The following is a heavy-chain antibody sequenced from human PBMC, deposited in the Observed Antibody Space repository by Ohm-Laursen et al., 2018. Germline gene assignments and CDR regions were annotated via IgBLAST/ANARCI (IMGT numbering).Heavy chain of an antibody. V-gene: IGHV3-33*01. CDR1: GFTFSRYG. Sequence: SLRLSCAASGFTFSRYGMHWVRQAPGKGLEWVAVIWYDGSNQYYADSVKGRFTISRDNSQNTLYLQMNSLRAEDTAVYYCARVSRGTLQSPWGQGTLVTVSS. D-gene: IGHD5-24*01. J-gene: IGHJ5*02. CDR2: IWYDGSNQ. CDR3: ARVSRGTLQSP.